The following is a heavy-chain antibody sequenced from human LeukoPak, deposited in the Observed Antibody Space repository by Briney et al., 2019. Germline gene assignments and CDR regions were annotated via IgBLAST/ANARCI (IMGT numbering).Heavy chain of an antibody. J-gene: IGHJ5*02. V-gene: IGHV4-38-2*02. CDR1: GYSISSGYY. D-gene: IGHD5-18*01. CDR3: AREPQITWIQFEDWFDP. Sequence: PSETLSLTCTVSGYSISSGYYWGWIRQPPGKGLEWIGSIYHSGSTYYNPSLKSRVTISVDTSKNQFSLKLSSVTAADTAVYYCAREPQITWIQFEDWFDPWGQGTLVTVSS. CDR2: IYHSGST.